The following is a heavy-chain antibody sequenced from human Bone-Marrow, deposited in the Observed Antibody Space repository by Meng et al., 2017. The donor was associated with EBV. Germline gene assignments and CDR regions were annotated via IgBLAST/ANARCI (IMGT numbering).Heavy chain of an antibody. Sequence: QVLLQGSGPGLVKPSETLSLPCTVSAGSIDVYYWNWIRQPPGKGLEWIGYVYYTGSTNSYPSLKSRVTMSVDTSKSQVSLKMSSVTEADTAVYYCAGSAAGWVGDFDYWGQGTLVTVSS. D-gene: IGHD2-2*01. V-gene: IGHV4-59*01. CDR3: AGSAAGWVGDFDY. CDR2: VYYTGST. CDR1: AGSIDVYY. J-gene: IGHJ4*02.